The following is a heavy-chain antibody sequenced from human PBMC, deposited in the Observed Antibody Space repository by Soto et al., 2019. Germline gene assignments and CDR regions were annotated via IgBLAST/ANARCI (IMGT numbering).Heavy chain of an antibody. CDR1: GGSFSGYY. CDR3: ARRYNWNDRTLDY. V-gene: IGHV4-34*01. CDR2: INHSGST. Sequence: QVQLQQWGAGLLKPSETLSLTCAVYGGSFSGYYWSWIRQPPGKGLEWSGEINHSGSTNYNPSLKSRVTISVDTSKNQFSLKLSSVTAADTAVYYCARRYNWNDRTLDYWGQGTLVTVSS. D-gene: IGHD1-1*01. J-gene: IGHJ4*02.